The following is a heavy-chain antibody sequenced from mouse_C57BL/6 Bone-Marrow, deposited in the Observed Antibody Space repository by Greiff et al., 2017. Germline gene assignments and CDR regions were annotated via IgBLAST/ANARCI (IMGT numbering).Heavy chain of an antibody. CDR2: IYPRDGST. J-gene: IGHJ1*03. D-gene: IGHD1-1*01. Sequence: VQLQQSGPELVKPGASVTLSCKASGYTFPSSDINWVKQRPGQGLEWIGWIYPRDGSTKYNEKFKGKATLTVDTSSSTAYMELHSLTSEDSAVYFCARDYGSSYWYFDVWGTGTTVTVSS. CDR1: GYTFPSSD. CDR3: ARDYGSSYWYFDV. V-gene: IGHV1-85*01.